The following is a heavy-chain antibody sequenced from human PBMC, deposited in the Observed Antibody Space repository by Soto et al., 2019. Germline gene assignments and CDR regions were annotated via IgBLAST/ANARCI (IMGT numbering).Heavy chain of an antibody. CDR3: ARQMGAQRPCSGGSCYWDY. CDR2: INAGNGNT. V-gene: IGHV1-3*01. J-gene: IGHJ4*02. D-gene: IGHD2-15*01. Sequence: ASVKVSCKASGYTFTSYAMHWVRQAPGQRLEWMGWINAGNGNTKYSQKFQGRVTITRDTSASTAYMELSSLRSEDTAVYYCARQMGAQRPCSGGSCYWDYWGQGTLVTVSS. CDR1: GYTFTSYA.